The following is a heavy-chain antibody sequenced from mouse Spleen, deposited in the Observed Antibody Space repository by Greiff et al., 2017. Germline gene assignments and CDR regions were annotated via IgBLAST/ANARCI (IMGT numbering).Heavy chain of an antibody. CDR3: ARTPKLAYYFDY. CDR1: GFTFSSYY. J-gene: IGHJ2*01. D-gene: IGHD1-3*01. Sequence: EVMLVESGGGLVKLGGSLKLSCAASGFTFSSYYMSWVRQTPEKRLEWVATISSGGGSTYYPDSVKGRFTISRDNAKNTLYLQMSSLNSEDTAVYYCARTPKLAYYFDYWGQGTTLTVSS. CDR2: ISSGGGST. V-gene: IGHV5-9*01.